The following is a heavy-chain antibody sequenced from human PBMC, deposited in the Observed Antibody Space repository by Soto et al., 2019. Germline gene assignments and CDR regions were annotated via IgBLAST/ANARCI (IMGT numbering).Heavy chain of an antibody. V-gene: IGHV1-69*01. CDR2: IIPIFGTA. Sequence: QVQLVQSGAEVKKPGSSVKVSCKASGGTFSSYAISWVRQAPGQGLEWMGGIIPIFGTANYAQKFQGRVTITADESTSTAYMELSSLRSEDTAVYYCARVEHYGIWTGYSYGMDVWGQGTTVTVSS. CDR3: ARVEHYGIWTGYSYGMDV. CDR1: GGTFSSYA. D-gene: IGHD3-9*01. J-gene: IGHJ6*02.